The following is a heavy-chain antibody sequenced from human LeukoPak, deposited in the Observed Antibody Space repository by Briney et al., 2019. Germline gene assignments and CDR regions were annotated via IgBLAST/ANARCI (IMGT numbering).Heavy chain of an antibody. CDR3: AKDVDLFGELYFDS. V-gene: IGHV3-30*02. J-gene: IGHJ4*02. D-gene: IGHD3-10*02. Sequence: PGGSLRLSCVASEFTFTSYGMHWVRQAPGKGMEWVAFLRYDGSNRSYADSVKGRFTISRDNSKNTLYLQMNSLRAEDTAVYYCAKDVDLFGELYFDSWGQGTLVTASS. CDR2: LRYDGSNR. CDR1: EFTFTSYG.